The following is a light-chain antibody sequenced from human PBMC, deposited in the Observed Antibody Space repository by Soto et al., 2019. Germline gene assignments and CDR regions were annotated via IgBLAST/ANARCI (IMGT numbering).Light chain of an antibody. CDR3: RKHNSYPLT. J-gene: IGKJ4*01. CDR2: KAS. Sequence: DIQMTQSPSALSASVGDRVTITCRASQSVSNWLAWYQQKPGKAPKLLIYKASDLESGVPSRFSGSGSGTEFTLTISSLQPDDFATYYCRKHNSYPLTFGGGTRVEIK. V-gene: IGKV1-5*03. CDR1: QSVSNW.